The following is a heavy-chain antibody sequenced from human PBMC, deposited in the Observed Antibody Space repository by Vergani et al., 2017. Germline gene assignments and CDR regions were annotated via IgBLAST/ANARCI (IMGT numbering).Heavy chain of an antibody. CDR1: GFTFGDYA. CDR3: TRVWVPYDYDSSGYYADAFAI. J-gene: IGHJ3*02. V-gene: IGHV3-49*03. Sequence: EVQLVESGGGLVQPGRSLRLSCTASGFTFGDYAMSWFRQAPGXGLEWVGFIRSKAYGGTTEYAASVKGRFTISRDDSKSIAYLQMNSLKTEDTAVYYCTRVWVPYDYDSSGYYADAFAIWGQGTMVTVSS. CDR2: IRSKAYGGTT. D-gene: IGHD3-22*01.